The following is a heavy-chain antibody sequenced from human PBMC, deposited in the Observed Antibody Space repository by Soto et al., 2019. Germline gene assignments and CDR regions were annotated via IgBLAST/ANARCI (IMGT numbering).Heavy chain of an antibody. V-gene: IGHV3-33*01. J-gene: IGHJ4*02. D-gene: IGHD1-20*01. CDR1: VFTFIRGF. Sequence: VVSRRLSCSSSVFTFIRGFIHWFLQAPVNWLEWVAFRWCDGINKYYADSVKGRFTISIDNSKNTLYLQMNSLRAEDTAVYYCARDLNHRITGNDPYYFEYWGKAILVNVSS. CDR2: RWCDGINK. CDR3: ARDLNHRITGNDPYYFEY.